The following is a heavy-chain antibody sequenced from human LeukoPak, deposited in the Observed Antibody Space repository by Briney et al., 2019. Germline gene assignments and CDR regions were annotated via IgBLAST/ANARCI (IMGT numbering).Heavy chain of an antibody. Sequence: GESLKISCKGSGYSFTSYWLGWVRQMPGKGVEWMGIIYPGDSDTRYSPSFQGQVTISADKSISTAYLQWSSLKASDTAMYYCARQYSSGWHYFDYWGQGTLVTVSS. D-gene: IGHD6-19*01. V-gene: IGHV5-51*01. J-gene: IGHJ4*02. CDR3: ARQYSSGWHYFDY. CDR1: GYSFTSYW. CDR2: IYPGDSDT.